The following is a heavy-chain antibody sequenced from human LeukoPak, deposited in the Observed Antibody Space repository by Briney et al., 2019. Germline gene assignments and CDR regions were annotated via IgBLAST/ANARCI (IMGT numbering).Heavy chain of an antibody. CDR1: GFTFSSYE. CDR2: ISSSGSTI. Sequence: PGGSLRLSCAASGFTFSSYEMNWVRQAPGKGLEWVSYISSSGSTIYYADSVKGRFTISRDNAKNSLYLQMNSLRAEDTAVYYCARSMITFGAVFDYWGQGTLVTVSS. J-gene: IGHJ4*02. V-gene: IGHV3-48*03. D-gene: IGHD3-16*01. CDR3: ARSMITFGAVFDY.